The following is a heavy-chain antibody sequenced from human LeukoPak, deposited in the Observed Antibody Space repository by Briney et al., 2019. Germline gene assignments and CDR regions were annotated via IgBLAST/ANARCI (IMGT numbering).Heavy chain of an antibody. CDR2: IYYSGST. J-gene: IGHJ6*02. CDR1: GGSISSYY. CDR3: ASTLYGDPSNYYYYGMDV. Sequence: SETLSLTCAVSGGSISSYYWSWIRQPPGKGLEWIGYIYYSGSTNYNPSLKSRVTISVDTSKNQFSLKLSSVTAADTAVYYCASTLYGDPSNYYYYGMDVWGQGTTVTVSS. D-gene: IGHD4-17*01. V-gene: IGHV4-59*01.